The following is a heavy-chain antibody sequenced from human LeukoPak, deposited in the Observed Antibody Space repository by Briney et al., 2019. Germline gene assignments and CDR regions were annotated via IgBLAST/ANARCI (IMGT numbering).Heavy chain of an antibody. Sequence: PSGTLSLTCAVSGGSISSSNWWSGVRQPPGKGLEWIGEIYHSGSTIYNPSLKSRVTISVDKSKNQFSLKLSSVTAADTAVYYCARVKQWLADFDYWGQGTLVTVSS. D-gene: IGHD6-19*01. V-gene: IGHV4-4*02. CDR2: IYHSGST. CDR1: GGSISSSNW. CDR3: ARVKQWLADFDY. J-gene: IGHJ4*02.